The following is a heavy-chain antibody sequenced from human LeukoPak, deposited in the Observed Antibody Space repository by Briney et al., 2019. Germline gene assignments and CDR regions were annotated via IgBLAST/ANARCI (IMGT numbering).Heavy chain of an antibody. CDR3: AELGITMIGGV. CDR1: GFTFSSYE. CDR2: ISSSGSTI. D-gene: IGHD3-10*02. V-gene: IGHV3-48*03. Sequence: GGSLRLSCAASGFTFSSYEMNWVCQAPGKGLEWVSYISSSGSTIYHADSVKGRFTISRDNAKNSLYLQMNSLRAEDTAVYYCAELGITMIGGVWGKGTTVTISS. J-gene: IGHJ6*04.